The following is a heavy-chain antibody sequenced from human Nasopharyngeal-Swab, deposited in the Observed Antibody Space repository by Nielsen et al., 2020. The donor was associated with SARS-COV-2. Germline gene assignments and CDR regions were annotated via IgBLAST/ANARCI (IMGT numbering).Heavy chain of an antibody. Sequence: GGSLRLSCAASGFTFSSYAMHWDRQAPGKGLEWVAVISYDGSNKYYVDSVKGRFTISRDNSKNTLYLQMNSLRAEDTAVYYCARVWGWLPDAFDIWGQGTMVTVSS. J-gene: IGHJ3*02. CDR3: ARVWGWLPDAFDI. D-gene: IGHD3-16*01. CDR2: ISYDGSNK. V-gene: IGHV3-30-3*01. CDR1: GFTFSSYA.